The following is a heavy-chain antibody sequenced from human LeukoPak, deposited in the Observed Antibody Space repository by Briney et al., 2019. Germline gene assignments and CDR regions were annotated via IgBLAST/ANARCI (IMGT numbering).Heavy chain of an antibody. Sequence: ASVKVSCKVSGYTFTDYYMHWVQQAPGKGLEWMGLVDPEDGETIYAEKFQGRVTITADTSTDTAYMELNSLRSEDTAVYYCATDGGIAAAGTGGWFDPWGQGTLVTVSS. J-gene: IGHJ5*02. CDR3: ATDGGIAAAGTGGWFDP. CDR1: GYTFTDYY. V-gene: IGHV1-69-2*01. D-gene: IGHD6-13*01. CDR2: VDPEDGET.